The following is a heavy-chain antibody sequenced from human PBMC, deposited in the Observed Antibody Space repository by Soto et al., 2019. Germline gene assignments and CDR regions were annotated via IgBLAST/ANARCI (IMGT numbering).Heavy chain of an antibody. CDR3: AKTPRSVGYDSSWASGY. CDR1: GFTFSSYA. CDR2: ISGSGGST. D-gene: IGHD3-22*01. J-gene: IGHJ4*02. V-gene: IGHV3-23*01. Sequence: PGGSLRLSCAASGFTFSSYAMSWVRQAPGKGLEWVSAISGSGGSTYYADSVKGRFTISRDNSKNTLYLQMNSLRAEDTAVYYCAKTPRSVGYDSSWASGYWGQGTLVTVSS.